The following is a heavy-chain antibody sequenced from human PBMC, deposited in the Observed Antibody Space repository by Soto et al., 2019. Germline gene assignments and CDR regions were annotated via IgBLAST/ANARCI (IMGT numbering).Heavy chain of an antibody. Sequence: GSLRLSCAASGFTFSSYAMSWVRQAPGKGLEWVSAISGSGGSTYYADSVKGRFTISRDNSKNTLYLQMNSLRAEDTAVYYCAKHLAAGTQLDYWGQGTLVTVSS. CDR3: AKHLAAGTQLDY. CDR2: ISGSGGST. J-gene: IGHJ4*02. V-gene: IGHV3-23*01. CDR1: GFTFSSYA. D-gene: IGHD6-13*01.